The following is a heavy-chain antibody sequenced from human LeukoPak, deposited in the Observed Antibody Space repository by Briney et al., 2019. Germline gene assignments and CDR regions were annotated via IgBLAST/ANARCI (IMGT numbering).Heavy chain of an antibody. J-gene: IGHJ6*03. V-gene: IGHV4-39*07. Sequence: SETLSLTCTVSGGSISSSSYYWGWIRQPPGKGLEWIGSIYYSGSAYYNPSLKSRVTISVDTSKNQVSLKLSSVTAADTAVYYCARAMRDYVWGSYRYTGYYYYYMDVWGKGTTVTVSS. CDR2: IYYSGSA. D-gene: IGHD3-16*02. CDR3: ARAMRDYVWGSYRYTGYYYYYMDV. CDR1: GGSISSSSYY.